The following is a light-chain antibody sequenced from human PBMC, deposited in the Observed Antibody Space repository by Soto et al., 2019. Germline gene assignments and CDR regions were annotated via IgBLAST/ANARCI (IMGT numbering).Light chain of an antibody. J-gene: IGKJ1*01. Sequence: EIVMTQSPATLSVSPGARATLSCRASQSVRSNLAWYQQKPGQAPRLLISGASTRATGIQARFSGSGSGTEFTLTISSLQSEDFAVYSCQQYNAWPRTFGQGTKVEIK. CDR1: QSVRSN. CDR2: GAS. CDR3: QQYNAWPRT. V-gene: IGKV3-15*01.